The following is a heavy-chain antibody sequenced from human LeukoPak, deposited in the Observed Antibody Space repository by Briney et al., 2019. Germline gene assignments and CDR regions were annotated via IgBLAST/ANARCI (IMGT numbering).Heavy chain of an antibody. D-gene: IGHD4-23*01. CDR1: GGSISSYY. CDR2: IYYSGST. V-gene: IGHV4-59*01. CDR3: ARDRVDYGGNSGGFDP. J-gene: IGHJ5*02. Sequence: PSETLSLTCTVSGGSISSYYWSWIRQPPGKGLEWIGYIYYSGSTNCNPSLKSRVTMSVDTSKNQFSLKLSSVTAADTAVYYCARDRVDYGGNSGGFDPWGQGTLVTVSS.